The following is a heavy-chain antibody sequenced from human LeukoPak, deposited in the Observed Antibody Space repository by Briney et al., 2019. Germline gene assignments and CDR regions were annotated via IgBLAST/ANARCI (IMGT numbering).Heavy chain of an antibody. CDR3: ARDRPHDAFDM. CDR1: GYSFTSYW. V-gene: IGHV5-51*01. Sequence: GESLKISCKGSGYSFTSYWIGWVRQMPGKGLEWMGIIYPGDPDTTYSPSFQGHVTISADKSINTAYLQWSSLKASDTAMYYCARDRPHDAFDMWGQGTMVTVSS. CDR2: IYPGDPDT. J-gene: IGHJ3*02.